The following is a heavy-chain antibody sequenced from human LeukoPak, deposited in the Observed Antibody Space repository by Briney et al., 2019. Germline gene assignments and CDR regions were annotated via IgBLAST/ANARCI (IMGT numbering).Heavy chain of an antibody. CDR3: ARGVWGRSGYSVGY. CDR2: ISTGSSTGSSYT. J-gene: IGHJ4*02. V-gene: IGHV3-11*06. Sequence: GGSLRLSCAGSGFTFSEHYMSWIRQAPGKGLEWVSYISTGSSTGSSYTNYADSVKGRFTISRDTAKNSLYLQMNSLRAEDTAVYYCARGVWGRSGYSVGYWGQGTLVTVSS. D-gene: IGHD3-22*01. CDR1: GFTFSEHY.